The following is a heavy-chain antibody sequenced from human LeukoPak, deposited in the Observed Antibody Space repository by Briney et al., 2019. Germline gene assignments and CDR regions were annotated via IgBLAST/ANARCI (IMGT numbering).Heavy chain of an antibody. J-gene: IGHJ4*02. CDR2: IKQDGSEK. Sequence: GGSLRLSCAASGFTFSGYWMSWVRQAPGKGLEWVANIKQDGSEKYYVDSVKGRFTISRDNAKNSLYLQMNSLRAEDTAVYYCAREGGIVATILLDYWGQGTLVTVSS. CDR3: AREGGIVATILLDY. D-gene: IGHD5-12*01. CDR1: GFTFSGYW. V-gene: IGHV3-7*03.